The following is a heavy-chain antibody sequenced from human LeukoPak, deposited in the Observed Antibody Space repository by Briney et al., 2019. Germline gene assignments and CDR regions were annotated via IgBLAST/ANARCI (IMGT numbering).Heavy chain of an antibody. CDR1: GLIFNSYA. V-gene: IGHV3-23*01. CDR3: ANDGMIRSSPFDI. Sequence: GGSLTLPCTPSGLIFNSYAKSWARQATGKGLEWVSAISGSGGSTYYADSVKGRFTISRDNSKNTLYLQMNSLRAEDTAVYYCANDGMIRSSPFDIWGQGTMVTVSS. CDR2: ISGSGGST. J-gene: IGHJ3*02. D-gene: IGHD2-2*01.